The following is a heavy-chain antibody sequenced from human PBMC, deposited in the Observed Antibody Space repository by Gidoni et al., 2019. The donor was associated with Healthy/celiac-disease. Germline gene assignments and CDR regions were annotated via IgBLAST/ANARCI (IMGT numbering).Heavy chain of an antibody. D-gene: IGHD6-19*01. J-gene: IGHJ5*02. V-gene: IGHV4-59*01. CDR1: GGPLSSYY. CDR3: ARGSSGWYFFDGFDP. CDR2: IYYSGST. Sequence: QAQLQASGPGLVKPSETLSLTCTVSGGPLSSYYWSWIRQPTGKGLEWIGYIYYSGSTNYNPSLKSRVTISVDTSKNQCSLKLSSVTAADTAVYYCARGSSGWYFFDGFDPWGQGTLVTVSS.